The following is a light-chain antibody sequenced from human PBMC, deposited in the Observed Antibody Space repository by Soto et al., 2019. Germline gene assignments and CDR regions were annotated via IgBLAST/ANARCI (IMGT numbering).Light chain of an antibody. J-gene: IGLJ3*02. CDR3: ETWDSNFWV. CDR2: LEGSGSY. CDR1: SGHSSYI. V-gene: IGLV4-60*02. Sequence: QLVLTQSSSASASLGSSVKLTCTLSSGHSSYIIAWHQQQPGKAPRYLMKLEGSGSYNKGSGVPDLFSGSSSGADRYLTISNLQFEDEADYYCETWDSNFWVFGGGTKLTVL.